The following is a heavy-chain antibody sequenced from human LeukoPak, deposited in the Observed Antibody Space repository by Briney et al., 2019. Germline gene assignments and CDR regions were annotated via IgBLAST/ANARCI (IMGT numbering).Heavy chain of an antibody. J-gene: IGHJ5*02. V-gene: IGHV4-4*09. CDR2: IYTSGGP. Sequence: SETLSPTCTVAGGSITSYYWSCIRQPPGKGLECIGYIYTSGGPTYNTSRKSRAPIPVATSRNQCSWKLSSVAAADTAVYYCARPVVATGGWFDPWGQGTLVTVSS. CDR1: GGSITSYY. CDR3: ARPVVATGGWFDP. D-gene: IGHD2-15*01.